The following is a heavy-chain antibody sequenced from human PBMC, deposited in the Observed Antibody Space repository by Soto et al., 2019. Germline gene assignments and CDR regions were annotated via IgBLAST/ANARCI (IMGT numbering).Heavy chain of an antibody. J-gene: IGHJ4*02. CDR2: YDPDDDGT. D-gene: IGHD5-12*01. V-gene: IGHV1-24*01. CDR1: GNTLTKLP. CDR3: ASGRDGYHPVGY. Sequence: QVQLVQSGAEVKKPGASVKVSRHLSGNTLTKLPMHWVRQAPGKGLEWMGGYDPDDDGTIYAENFQGRLTMTEDTSTNTAYMELSRLTSEDTAVYYCASGRDGYHPVGYWGQGTLVYVSS.